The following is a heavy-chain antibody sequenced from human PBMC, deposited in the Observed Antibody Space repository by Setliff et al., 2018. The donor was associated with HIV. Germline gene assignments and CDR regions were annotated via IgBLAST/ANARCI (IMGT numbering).Heavy chain of an antibody. J-gene: IGHJ5*02. CDR2: IKNRPAGGTT. CDR3: TSRPPNSSSRRFDP. Sequence: GSLRLACAASGFTVSDVWVKWVRQAPGRGLEWVGRIKNRPAGGTTEYAAPVKGRFTISRDDSKNTLYLQMNSLKIEDTAMYYCTSRPPNSSSRRFDPWGQGTLVTVSS. V-gene: IGHV3-15*01. D-gene: IGHD6-13*01. CDR1: GFTVSDVW.